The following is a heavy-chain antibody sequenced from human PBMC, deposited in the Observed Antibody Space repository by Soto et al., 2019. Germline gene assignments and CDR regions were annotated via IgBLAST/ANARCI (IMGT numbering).Heavy chain of an antibody. CDR1: GGSFSGYY. J-gene: IGHJ4*02. CDR3: ASRYCSSTSCYGAGGFDY. Sequence: QVQLQQWGAGLLKPSETLSLTCAVYGGSFSGYYWSWIRQPPGKGLEWIGEINHSGSTNYNPSLKSRVTISVDTSKNQFSLKLSSVTAADTAVYYGASRYCSSTSCYGAGGFDYWGQGTLVTVSS. CDR2: INHSGST. V-gene: IGHV4-34*01. D-gene: IGHD2-2*01.